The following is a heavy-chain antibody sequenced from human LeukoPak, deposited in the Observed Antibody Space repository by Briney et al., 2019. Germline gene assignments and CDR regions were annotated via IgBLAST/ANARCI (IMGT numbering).Heavy chain of an antibody. CDR1: GGSFSGYY. J-gene: IGHJ4*02. V-gene: IGHV4-34*01. CDR3: ARGRRGSGLPFDY. D-gene: IGHD3-10*01. Sequence: SETLSLTCDVYGGSFSGYYWSWIRQPPGKGLEWIGEINHSGSNNYHPSLKSGVTISVDTSKNQFSLKLSSVTAADTAVYYCARGRRGSGLPFDYWGQGTLVTVSS. CDR2: INHSGSN.